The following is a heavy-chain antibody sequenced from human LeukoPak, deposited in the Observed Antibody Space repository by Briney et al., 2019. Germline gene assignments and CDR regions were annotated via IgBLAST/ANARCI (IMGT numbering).Heavy chain of an antibody. CDR3: ARRVVSIGDDAFDI. CDR1: GYSISSGYY. D-gene: IGHD5/OR15-5a*01. J-gene: IGHJ3*02. Sequence: PETPSLTCAVSGYSISSGYYWGWIRQPPGKGLEWIGSIDLSGWPYAKPSLNSRVTISVHTTKNQFSLNMTPVTAADTAVYFCARRVVSIGDDAFDIWGQGTMVTFSS. V-gene: IGHV4-38-2*01. CDR2: IDLSGWP.